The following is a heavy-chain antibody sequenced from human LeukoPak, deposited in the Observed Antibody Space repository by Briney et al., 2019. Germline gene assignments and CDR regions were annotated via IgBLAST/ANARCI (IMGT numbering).Heavy chain of an antibody. Sequence: ASVKVSRKASGYTFTSYGISWVRQAPGQGLERMGWINPNSGGTNYAQKFQGRVTMTRDTSISTAYMELSRLRSDDTAVYYCATHLDLAYSNWGQGTLVTVSS. CDR2: INPNSGGT. CDR3: ATHLDLAYSN. J-gene: IGHJ4*02. CDR1: GYTFTSYG. V-gene: IGHV1-2*02. D-gene: IGHD6-13*01.